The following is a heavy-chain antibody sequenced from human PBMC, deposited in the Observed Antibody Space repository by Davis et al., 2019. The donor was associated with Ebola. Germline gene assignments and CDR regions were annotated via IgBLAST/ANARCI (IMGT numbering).Heavy chain of an antibody. D-gene: IGHD3-22*01. Sequence: GGSLRLSCEASGFTFSTYWMSWVRQAPGKGLEWVANIKQDGSEKYYVDSVKGRFTISRDNAKNSVFLQMNSLRAEDTAVYYCARGSQKRITMMSTYFDYWGQGTLVTVSS. V-gene: IGHV3-7*01. CDR1: GFTFSTYW. J-gene: IGHJ4*02. CDR2: IKQDGSEK. CDR3: ARGSQKRITMMSTYFDY.